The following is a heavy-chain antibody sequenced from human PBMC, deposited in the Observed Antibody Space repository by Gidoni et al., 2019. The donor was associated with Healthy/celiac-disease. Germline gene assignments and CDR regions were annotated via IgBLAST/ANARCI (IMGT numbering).Heavy chain of an antibody. V-gene: IGHV3-33*01. D-gene: IGHD5-18*01. CDR2: IWYDGSNK. Sequence: QVQLVESGGGVVQPGMSLRLSCAAAGFTFSSYGMHWVRQAPGKGLEWVAVIWYDGSNKYYADSVKGRFTISRDNSKNTLYLQMNSLRAEDTAVYYCARETGDTAMVEAFDIWGQGTMVTVSS. CDR1: GFTFSSYG. CDR3: ARETGDTAMVEAFDI. J-gene: IGHJ3*02.